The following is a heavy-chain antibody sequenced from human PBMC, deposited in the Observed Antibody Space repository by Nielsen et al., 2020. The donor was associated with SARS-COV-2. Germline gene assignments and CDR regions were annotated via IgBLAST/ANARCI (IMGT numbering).Heavy chain of an antibody. CDR1: GFTFSSYW. V-gene: IGHV3-7*03. CDR3: ARPNSSGAFDI. J-gene: IGHJ3*02. D-gene: IGHD6-6*01. Sequence: GESLKISCAASGFTFSSYWMSWVRQAPGKGLEWVANIKQDGSEKYYVDSVKGRFTISRDNAKNSLYLQMNSLRAEDTAVYYCARPNSSGAFDIWGQGTMVTVSS. CDR2: IKQDGSEK.